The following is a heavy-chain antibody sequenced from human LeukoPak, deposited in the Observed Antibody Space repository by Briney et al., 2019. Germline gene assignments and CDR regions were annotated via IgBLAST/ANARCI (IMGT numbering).Heavy chain of an antibody. CDR3: ASCILTGYYDAFDI. CDR2: ISSSGSTI. D-gene: IGHD3-9*01. Sequence: GGSLRLSCAASGFSFSDYYMSWIRQAPGKGLEWVSYISSSGSTIYYADSVKGRFTISRDNAKNSLYLQMNSLRAEDTAVYYCASCILTGYYDAFDIWGQGTMVTVSS. CDR1: GFSFSDYY. J-gene: IGHJ3*02. V-gene: IGHV3-11*04.